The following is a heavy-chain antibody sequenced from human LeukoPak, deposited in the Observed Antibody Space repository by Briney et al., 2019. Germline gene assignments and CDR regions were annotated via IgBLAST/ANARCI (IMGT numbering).Heavy chain of an antibody. V-gene: IGHV3-20*04. CDR3: ARGVVAAFPFDY. CDR2: INWNGAST. D-gene: IGHD2-15*01. Sequence: PGGSLILSCAASGFIFDDYGMSWVRQAPGKGLEWVSGINWNGASTGYADSVKGRFTISRDNAKNSLYLQMNSLRAEDTALYYCARGVVAAFPFDYWGQGTLVSVSS. CDR1: GFIFDDYG. J-gene: IGHJ4*02.